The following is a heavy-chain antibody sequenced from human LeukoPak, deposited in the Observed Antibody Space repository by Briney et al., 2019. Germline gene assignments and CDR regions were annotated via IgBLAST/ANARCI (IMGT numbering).Heavy chain of an antibody. CDR3: ARGLMGVYDSSGY. V-gene: IGHV3-21*05. D-gene: IGHD3-22*01. J-gene: IGHJ4*02. Sequence: GGSLRLSCAASGFTFSSYSMNWVRQAPGKGLEWVSYISSSSSYIYYADSVKGRFTISRDNAKNSLYLQMNSLRAEDTAVYYCARGLMGVYDSSGYWGQGTLVTVSS. CDR1: GFTFSSYS. CDR2: ISSSSSYI.